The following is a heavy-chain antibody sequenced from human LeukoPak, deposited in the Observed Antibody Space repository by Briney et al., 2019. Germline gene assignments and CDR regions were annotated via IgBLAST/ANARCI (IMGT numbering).Heavy chain of an antibody. CDR2: ISSSSSYI. CDR1: GFTFSSYS. CDR3: ARVRARGYGDYALDY. J-gene: IGHJ4*02. Sequence: GGSLRLSCAASGFTFSSYSMNWVRQAPGKGLEWVSSISSSSSYIYYADSVKGQFTISRDNAKNSLYLQMNSLRAEDTAVYYCARVRARGYGDYALDYWGQGTLVTVSS. V-gene: IGHV3-21*01. D-gene: IGHD4-17*01.